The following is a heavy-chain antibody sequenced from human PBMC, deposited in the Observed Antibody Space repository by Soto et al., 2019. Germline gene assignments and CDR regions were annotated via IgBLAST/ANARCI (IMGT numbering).Heavy chain of an antibody. V-gene: IGHV4-31*03. CDR3: PREGDSGYQPFDY. CDR2: IYYSGST. Sequence: PSETLSLTCTVSGGSISSGGYYWSWIRQHPGKGLEWIGYIYYSGSTYYNPSLKSRVTISVDTSKNQFSLKLRSVTAEETALYYWPREGDSGYQPFDYWGQGNLVTVSS. CDR1: GGSISSGGYY. D-gene: IGHD5-12*01. J-gene: IGHJ4*02.